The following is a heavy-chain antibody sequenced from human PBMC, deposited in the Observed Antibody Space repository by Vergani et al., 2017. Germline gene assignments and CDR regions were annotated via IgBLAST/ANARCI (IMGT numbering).Heavy chain of an antibody. D-gene: IGHD3-3*01. CDR2: ISWNSGSI. J-gene: IGHJ4*02. CDR3: AKEITIFGVVTGPFDY. V-gene: IGHV3-9*01. CDR1: GFTFDDYA. Sequence: EVQLVESGGGLVQPGRSLRLSCAASGFTFDDYAMHWVRQAPGKGLEWVSGISWNSGSIGYADSVKGRFTISRDNAKNSLYLQMNSLRAEDTALYYCAKEITIFGVVTGPFDYWGQGTLVTVSS.